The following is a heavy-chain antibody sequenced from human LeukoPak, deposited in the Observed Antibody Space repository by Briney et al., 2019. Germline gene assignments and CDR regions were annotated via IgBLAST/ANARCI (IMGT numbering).Heavy chain of an antibody. CDR3: AREVGSGWNYFDL. CDR1: GFTFSNCW. J-gene: IGHJ4*02. V-gene: IGHV3-21*01. D-gene: IGHD6-19*01. CDR2: ISSRQNDI. Sequence: GGSLRLSCAASGFTFSNCWMSWVRQTPGKGLEWVSSISSRQNDIQYADSLEGRFTISRDNAKNSLYLQMNSLRAEDTAVYFCAREVGSGWNYFDLWGQGTLVTVSS.